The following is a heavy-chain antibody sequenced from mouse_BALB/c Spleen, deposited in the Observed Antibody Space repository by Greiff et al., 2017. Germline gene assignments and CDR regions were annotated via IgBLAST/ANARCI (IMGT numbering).Heavy chain of an antibody. CDR1: GYSITSGYY. D-gene: IGHD1-1*01. CDR2: ISYDGSN. CDR3: AREILRSGDV. Sequence: DVHLVESGPGLVKPSQSLSLTCSVTGYSITSGYYWNWIRQFPGNKLEWMGYISYDGSNNYNPSLKNRISITRDTSKNQFFLKLNSVTTEDTATYYCAREILRSGDVWGAGTTVTVSS. J-gene: IGHJ1*01. V-gene: IGHV3-6*02.